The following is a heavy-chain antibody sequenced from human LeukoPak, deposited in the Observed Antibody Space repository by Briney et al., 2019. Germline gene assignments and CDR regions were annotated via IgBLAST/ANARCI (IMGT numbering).Heavy chain of an antibody. CDR2: ISSSSSNI. CDR1: GFTFSSYS. J-gene: IGHJ4*02. Sequence: PGGSLRLSCAASGFTFSSYSMNWVRQAPGKGLEWVSSISSSSSNIYYADSVKGRFTISRDNAKNSLYLQMNILRAEDTAVYYCARDLSYYNGSGSYGFDYWGQGTLVTVSS. D-gene: IGHD3-10*01. V-gene: IGHV3-21*01. CDR3: ARDLSYYNGSGSYGFDY.